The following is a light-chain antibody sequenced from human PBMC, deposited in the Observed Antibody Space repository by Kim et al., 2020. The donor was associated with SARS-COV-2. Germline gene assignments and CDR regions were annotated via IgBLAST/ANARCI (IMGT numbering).Light chain of an antibody. J-gene: IGKJ5*01. CDR1: QSVTTS. CDR2: GAS. Sequence: EIVLTQSPATLSLSPGERATVSCRASQSVTTSLVWYQQKHGQAPSLLIYGASSRATGIPARFSGSGSGTDFTLTISSLEPEDFAVYYCQQRSSWPVTFGQGTRLEIK. V-gene: IGKV3-11*01. CDR3: QQRSSWPVT.